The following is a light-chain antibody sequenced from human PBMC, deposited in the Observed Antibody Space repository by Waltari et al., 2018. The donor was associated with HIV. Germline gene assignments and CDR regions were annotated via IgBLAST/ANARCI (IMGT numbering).Light chain of an antibody. J-gene: IGKJ4*01. CDR2: AAS. CDR3: QQSYL. CDR1: QSISSY. V-gene: IGKV1-39*01. Sequence: DIQMTQSPSSLSASVGDRVTITCRASQSISSYLNWYQQKPGKAPKLLIYAASSLQSGVPSRFSGSGSGTDFTLTISSLQPEDFATDYCQQSYLFGGGTKVEIK.